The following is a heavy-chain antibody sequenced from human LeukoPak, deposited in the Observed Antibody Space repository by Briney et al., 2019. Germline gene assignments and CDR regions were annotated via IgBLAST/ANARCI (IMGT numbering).Heavy chain of an antibody. D-gene: IGHD3-3*01. Sequence: ASVKVSCKASGYTFTSYAMNWVRQAPGQGLEWMGWTNTNTGNPTYAQGFTGRFVFSLDTSVSTAYLQISSLKAEDTAVYYCARDQTEITIFGVVIIGHAFDIWGQGTMVTVSS. J-gene: IGHJ3*02. CDR1: GYTFTSYA. V-gene: IGHV7-4-1*02. CDR2: TNTNTGNP. CDR3: ARDQTEITIFGVVIIGHAFDI.